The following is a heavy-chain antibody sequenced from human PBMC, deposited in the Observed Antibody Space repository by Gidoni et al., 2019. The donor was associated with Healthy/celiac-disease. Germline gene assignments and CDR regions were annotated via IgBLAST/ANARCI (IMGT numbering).Heavy chain of an antibody. Sequence: EVQLVEPGGGLVQPGRSLRLSCAASGFTFDDYAMHWVRQAPGKGLEWVSGISWKSGSIGYADSVKGRFTISRDNAKNSLYLQMNSLRAEDTALYYCAKDSIAVAKDFDYWGQGTLVTVSS. V-gene: IGHV3-9*01. CDR1: GFTFDDYA. CDR3: AKDSIAVAKDFDY. D-gene: IGHD6-19*01. J-gene: IGHJ4*02. CDR2: ISWKSGSI.